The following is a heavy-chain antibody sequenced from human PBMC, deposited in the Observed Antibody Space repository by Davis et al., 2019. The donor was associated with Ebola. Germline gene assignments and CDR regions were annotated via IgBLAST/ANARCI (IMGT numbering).Heavy chain of an antibody. D-gene: IGHD6-13*01. CDR3: ARLSSTWSRLYGMVV. V-gene: IGHV1-3*01. CDR1: GYTFTSYV. CDR2: INPYTGDT. Sequence: ASVKVSCKASGYTFTSYVLHWVRQAHGQGLEWVGWINPYTGDTKYSQKFQGRVTITRDTSATTAYMDLSSLRSEDTAVYFCARLSSTWSRLYGMVVWGQGPTVTVSS. J-gene: IGHJ6*02.